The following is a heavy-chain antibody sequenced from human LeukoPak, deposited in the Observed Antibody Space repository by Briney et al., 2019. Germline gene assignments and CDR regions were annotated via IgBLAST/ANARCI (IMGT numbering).Heavy chain of an antibody. CDR2: INHSGST. V-gene: IGHV4-39*07. Sequence: PSETLSLTCTVSGGSISSSSYYWSWIRQPPGKGLEWIGEINHSGSTNYNPSLKSRVTISVDTSKNQFSLKLSCVTAADTAVYYCARVRGYNAFYYWGQGTLVTVSS. J-gene: IGHJ4*02. D-gene: IGHD5-24*01. CDR3: ARVRGYNAFYY. CDR1: GGSISSSSYY.